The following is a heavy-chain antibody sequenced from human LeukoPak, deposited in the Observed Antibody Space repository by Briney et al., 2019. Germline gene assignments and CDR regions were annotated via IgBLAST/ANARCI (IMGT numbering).Heavy chain of an antibody. Sequence: GGSLRLSCAASAFTFSGYWMNSVRQAPGKGPGWVANINQDGSEKHYVDSVKGRFTISRDNAKNSLFLQMNSLRVEDTAVFYCARDGFVGAADYWGQGTLVTVSS. V-gene: IGHV3-7*01. D-gene: IGHD6-13*01. CDR2: INQDGSEK. J-gene: IGHJ4*02. CDR3: ARDGFVGAADY. CDR1: AFTFSGYW.